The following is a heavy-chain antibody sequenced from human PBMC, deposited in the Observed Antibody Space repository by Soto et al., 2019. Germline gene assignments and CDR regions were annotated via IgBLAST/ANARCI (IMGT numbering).Heavy chain of an antibody. CDR1: GYTFTSYG. V-gene: IGHV1-18*01. D-gene: IGHD1-26*01. Sequence: ASVKVSCKASGYTFTSYGISWVRQAPGQGLEWMGWISAYNGNTNYAQKLQARVTMTTDTSTSTAYMELRSLRSDDTAVYYCARVGGSYAYLYYYYGMDVWGQGTTVTVSS. J-gene: IGHJ6*02. CDR3: ARVGGSYAYLYYYYGMDV. CDR2: ISAYNGNT.